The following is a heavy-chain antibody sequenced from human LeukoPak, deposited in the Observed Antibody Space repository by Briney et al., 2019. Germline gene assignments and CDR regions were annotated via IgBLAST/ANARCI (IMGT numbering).Heavy chain of an antibody. V-gene: IGHV1-8*01. Sequence: ASVKVSCKASGYTFSSYDINWVRQATGQGLGWMGWMNPNSGNTGYAQKFQGRVTMTRNTSIRTAYMELSSLRSEDTAVYYCARGSGYSSSWHDYWGQGTLVTVSS. CDR2: MNPNSGNT. J-gene: IGHJ4*02. CDR1: GYTFSSYD. D-gene: IGHD6-13*01. CDR3: ARGSGYSSSWHDY.